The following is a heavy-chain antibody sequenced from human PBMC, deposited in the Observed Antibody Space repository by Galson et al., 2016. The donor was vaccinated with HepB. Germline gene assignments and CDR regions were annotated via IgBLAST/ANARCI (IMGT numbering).Heavy chain of an antibody. Sequence: SVKVSCKASGYTFTSYALHWVRQAPGQRLEWMGWINAGNGSTKYSQKFQGRVTITRDTSASTAYMELSSLRSEDTAVYYCARADSGSYYSSVDYWGQGTLVNVSA. CDR1: GYTFTSYA. J-gene: IGHJ4*02. D-gene: IGHD1-26*01. CDR2: INAGNGST. V-gene: IGHV1-3*01. CDR3: ARADSGSYYSSVDY.